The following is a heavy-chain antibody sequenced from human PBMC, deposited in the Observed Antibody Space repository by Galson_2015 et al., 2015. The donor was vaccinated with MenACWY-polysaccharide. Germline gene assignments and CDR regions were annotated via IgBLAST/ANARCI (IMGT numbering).Heavy chain of an antibody. CDR1: GFSVSTSGVG. V-gene: IGHV2-5*01. CDR2: IYWSDDA. CDR3: AHRRGVAGSFDY. D-gene: IGHD6-19*01. Sequence: PALVKPTQTLTLTFTFSGFSVSTSGVGVGWIRQPPGKALEWLAVIYWSDDAGYRPSLKSRLTITKDTSKNQVVLTMTDTDPVDTGTYYCAHRRGVAGSFDYWGQGTLVTVSS. J-gene: IGHJ4*02.